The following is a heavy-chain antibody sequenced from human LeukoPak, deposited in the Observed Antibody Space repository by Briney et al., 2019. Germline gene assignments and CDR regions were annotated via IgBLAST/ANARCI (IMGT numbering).Heavy chain of an antibody. CDR1: GYTFTGYY. J-gene: IGHJ4*02. CDR2: INPNSGGT. CDR3: ARVGLPDYYDSSGYYYDY. Sequence: GASVKVSCKASGYTFTGYYMHWVRQAPGQGLEWMGWINPNSGGTNYAQKFQGRVTMTRDTSISTAYMELSRLRSDDTAVYYCARVGLPDYYDSSGYYYDYWGQGTLVTVSS. D-gene: IGHD3-22*01. V-gene: IGHV1-2*02.